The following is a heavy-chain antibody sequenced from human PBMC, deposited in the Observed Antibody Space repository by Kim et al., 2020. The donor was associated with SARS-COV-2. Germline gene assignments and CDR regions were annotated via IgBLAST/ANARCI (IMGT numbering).Heavy chain of an antibody. CDR2: IYYTGST. V-gene: IGHV4-59*01. J-gene: IGHJ4*02. D-gene: IGHD6-13*01. CDR1: GGSISTYY. CDR3: ARVRPRGSSWYDFDY. Sequence: SETLSLTCTVSGGSISTYYWSWIRQPPGKGLEWIGYIYYTGSTNYNPSLKSRVTISVDTSKNQFSLKLSSVTAADTAVYYCARVRPRGSSWYDFDYWGQGTLVTVSS.